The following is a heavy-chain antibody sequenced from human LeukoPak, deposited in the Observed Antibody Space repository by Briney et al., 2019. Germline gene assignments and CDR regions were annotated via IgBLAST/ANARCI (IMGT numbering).Heavy chain of an antibody. V-gene: IGHV2-70*11. CDR3: ARISGSSSSGGDFDY. J-gene: IGHJ4*02. CDR2: IDWDDDK. CDR1: GFSLSTSGMC. Sequence: SGPALVKPTQTLTLTCTFFGFSLSTSGMCVSWIRQPPGKALEWLARIDWDDDKYYSTSLKTRLTISKDTSKNQVVLTMTNMDPVDTATYYCARISGSSSSGGDFDYWGQGTLVTVSS. D-gene: IGHD6-6*01.